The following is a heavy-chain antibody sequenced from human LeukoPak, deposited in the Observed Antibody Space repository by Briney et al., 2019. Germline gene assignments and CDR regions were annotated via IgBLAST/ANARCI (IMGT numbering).Heavy chain of an antibody. Sequence: GGSLRLSCTASGFTFGDYAMSWFRQAPGKGLEWVGFIRSKAYGGTTEYAASVKGRFTISRDDSKSIAYLQMNSLKTEDTAVYYCTRAPGIAAPGNWFDPWGQGTLVTVSS. CDR1: GFTFGDYA. J-gene: IGHJ5*02. V-gene: IGHV3-49*03. CDR3: TRAPGIAAPGNWFDP. CDR2: IRSKAYGGTT. D-gene: IGHD6-13*01.